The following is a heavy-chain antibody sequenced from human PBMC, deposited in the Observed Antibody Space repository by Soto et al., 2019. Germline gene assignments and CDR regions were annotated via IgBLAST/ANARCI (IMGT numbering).Heavy chain of an antibody. CDR1: GGYIRGGGYY. Sequence: SETLSLTCTVSGGYIRGGGYYWSWVRQNPRKGLEWIGNIYYSGNTYYNPSLKSRLTISVDTSKNQFSLNLSSVTAADTAVYYCARDRLMATAGTARHYFGLDVWGQGTTVTVSS. V-gene: IGHV4-31*03. J-gene: IGHJ6*02. CDR2: IYYSGNT. D-gene: IGHD5-18*01. CDR3: ARDRLMATAGTARHYFGLDV.